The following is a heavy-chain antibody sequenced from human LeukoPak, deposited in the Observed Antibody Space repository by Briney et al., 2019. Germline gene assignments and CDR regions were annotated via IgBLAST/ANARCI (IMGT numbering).Heavy chain of an antibody. CDR1: GGSFSGYY. V-gene: IGHV4-34*01. J-gene: IGHJ4*02. Sequence: SQTLSLTCAVYGGSFSGYYWSWIRPPPGKGLEWIGEINHSGSTNYNPSLKSRVTISVDTSKNQFSLKLSSVTAADTAVYYCARSITIFGVVTLPFDYWGQGTLVTVSS. CDR3: ARSITIFGVVTLPFDY. CDR2: INHSGST. D-gene: IGHD3-3*01.